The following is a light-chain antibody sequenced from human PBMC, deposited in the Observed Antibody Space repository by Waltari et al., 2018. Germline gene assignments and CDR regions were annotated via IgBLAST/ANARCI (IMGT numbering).Light chain of an antibody. CDR1: QSVLYRSSNKNF. J-gene: IGKJ4*01. Sequence: DIVVTQSPDSLSVSLGERAPINCKSSQSVLYRSSNKNFLAWYQQKPGQPPKLLIYWASTRESGVPDRFSGSGSGTDFTLTISSLEPEDFAVYYCLHYGNSPQLTFPGGTRLEIK. CDR3: LHYGNSPQLT. CDR2: WAS. V-gene: IGKV4-1*01.